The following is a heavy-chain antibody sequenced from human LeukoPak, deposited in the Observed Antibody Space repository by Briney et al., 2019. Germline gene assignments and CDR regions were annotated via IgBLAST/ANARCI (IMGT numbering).Heavy chain of an antibody. CDR2: IFPSGGEI. J-gene: IGHJ4*02. CDR1: GFTFSTFA. Sequence: GGSLRLSCAASGFTFSTFAMIWVRQPPGKGLEWVSSIFPSGGEIHYADSVRGRFTISRDNSKSTLSLQMNSLRAEGTAIYYCATYRQVLLPFESWGQGTLVTVSS. CDR3: ATYRQVLLPFES. V-gene: IGHV3-23*01. D-gene: IGHD2-8*02.